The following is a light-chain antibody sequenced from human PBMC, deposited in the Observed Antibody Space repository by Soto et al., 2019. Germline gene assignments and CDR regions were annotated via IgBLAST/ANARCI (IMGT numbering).Light chain of an antibody. J-gene: IGLJ2*01. CDR3: SSYTSTTLVV. Sequence: QSALTQPASVSGSPGQSITISCSGTSSDVGGYNYVSWFQQYPGKAPKLLIYDVTNRPSGVSHRFSGSKSGNMASLTISGLQAEDEADYHCSSYTSTTLVVFGGGTQLTVL. CDR2: DVT. V-gene: IGLV2-14*03. CDR1: SSDVGGYNY.